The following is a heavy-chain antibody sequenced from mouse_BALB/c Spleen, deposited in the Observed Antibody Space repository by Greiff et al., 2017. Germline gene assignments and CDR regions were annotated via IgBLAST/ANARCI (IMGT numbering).Heavy chain of an antibody. Sequence: EVQLQESGPGLVKPSQSLSLTCTVTGYSITSDYAWNWIRQFPGNKLEWMGYISYSGSTSYNPSLKSRISVTRDTSKNQFFLQLNSVTTEDTATYYCARSDYFDDWGQGTTLTVAS. CDR1: GYSITSDYA. J-gene: IGHJ2*01. V-gene: IGHV3-2*02. CDR3: ARSDYFDD. CDR2: ISYSGST.